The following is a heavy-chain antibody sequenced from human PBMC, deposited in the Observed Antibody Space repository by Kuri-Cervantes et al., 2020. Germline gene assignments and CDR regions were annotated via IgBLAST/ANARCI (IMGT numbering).Heavy chain of an antibody. CDR1: GGSFSGYY. Sequence: SQTLSLTCAVYGGSFSGYYWSWIRQPPGKGLEWIGEINHSGSTNYNPSLKSRVTISVDTSKNQFSLKLSSVTAADTAVYYCARDPKLTMAHYGSGTPYYYYYGMDVWGQGTTVTVSS. J-gene: IGHJ6*02. CDR3: ARDPKLTMAHYGSGTPYYYYYGMDV. CDR2: INHSGST. V-gene: IGHV4-34*01. D-gene: IGHD3-10*01.